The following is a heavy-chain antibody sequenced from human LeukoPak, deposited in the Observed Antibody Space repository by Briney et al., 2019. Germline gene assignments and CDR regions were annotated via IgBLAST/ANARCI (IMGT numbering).Heavy chain of an antibody. CDR3: ARALQDYYGSGSYYNVWFDP. CDR1: GGSISSYY. D-gene: IGHD3-10*01. J-gene: IGHJ5*02. CDR2: IYYSGST. V-gene: IGHV4-59*12. Sequence: SETLSLTCTVAGGSISSYYWSWIRQPPGKGLERIGYIYYSGSTNYNPSLKSRVTISVDKSKNQFSLKLSSVTAADTAVYYCARALQDYYGSGSYYNVWFDPWGQGTLVTVSS.